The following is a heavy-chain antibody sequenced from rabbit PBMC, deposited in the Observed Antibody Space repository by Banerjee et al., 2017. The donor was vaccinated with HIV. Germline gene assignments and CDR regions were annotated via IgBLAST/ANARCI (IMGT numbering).Heavy chain of an antibody. Sequence: QEQLKETGGGLVQPGGSLKLSCKASEFDLSRYYMSWVRQAPGKGLEWIACINTGGSAYYASWVNGRFTISKTSSTTVTLQMTSLTAADTATYFCARSHTYGYAAYVGAFNLWGPGTLVTVS. CDR1: EFDLSRYY. CDR3: ARSHTYGYAAYVGAFNL. D-gene: IGHD6-1*01. J-gene: IGHJ4*01. V-gene: IGHV1S39*01. CDR2: INTGGSA.